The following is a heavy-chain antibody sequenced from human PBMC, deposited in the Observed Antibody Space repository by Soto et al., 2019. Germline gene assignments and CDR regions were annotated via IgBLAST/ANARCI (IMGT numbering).Heavy chain of an antibody. CDR3: ARESEDLTSNFDY. Sequence: PGGSLRLSCAASGFTFSRYSMNWVRQAPGKGLEWVSSISSTTNYIYYADSMKGRFTISRDNAKNSVYLEMNSLSAEDTAVYYCARESEDLTSNFDYWGQGTLVTVSS. CDR2: ISSTTNYI. V-gene: IGHV3-21*01. CDR1: GFTFSRYS. J-gene: IGHJ4*02.